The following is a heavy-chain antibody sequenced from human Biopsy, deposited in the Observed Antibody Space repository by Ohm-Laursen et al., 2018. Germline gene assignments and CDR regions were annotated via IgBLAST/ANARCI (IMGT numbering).Heavy chain of an antibody. V-gene: IGHV1-46*01. Sequence: SPVKVSCKASGYTFTTYYIHWVRQAPGQGLEWMGIINPGGNSTAYTQNFQGRVTMTWDTSTTTVYMELSSLRSEDTAVYYCVLASFDYWGQGTLVTVPS. CDR3: VLASFDY. CDR1: GYTFTTYY. J-gene: IGHJ4*02. CDR2: INPGGNST.